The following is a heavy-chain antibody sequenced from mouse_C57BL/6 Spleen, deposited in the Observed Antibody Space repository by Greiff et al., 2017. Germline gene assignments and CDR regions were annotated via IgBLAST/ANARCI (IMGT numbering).Heavy chain of an antibody. CDR3: SRSSYSNSFYYAMDY. Sequence: QVQLQQPGAELVKPGASVKLSCKASGYTFTTYWMHWVKQRPGKGLEWIGMIHPYNGSTKYNEKFKSKATLTVDKSSSTAYMQLSGLTSLDSEVYSFSRSSYSNSFYYAMDYWGQGTSVTVSS. CDR2: IHPYNGST. V-gene: IGHV1-64*01. CDR1: GYTFTTYW. J-gene: IGHJ4*01. D-gene: IGHD2-5*01.